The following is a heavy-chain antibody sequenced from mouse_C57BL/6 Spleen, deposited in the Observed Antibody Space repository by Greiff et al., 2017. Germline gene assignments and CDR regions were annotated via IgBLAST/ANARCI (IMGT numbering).Heavy chain of an antibody. CDR1: GYTFTSYT. D-gene: IGHD2-3*01. J-gene: IGHJ2*01. Sequence: VQLQQSGAELARPGASVKMSCKASGYTFTSYTMHWVKQRPGQGLEWIGYINPSSGYTKYNQKFKDKATLTADKSSSTAYMQLSSLTSEDSSVYYCARLTYDGYYVGYFDYWGQGTTLTVSS. CDR3: ARLTYDGYYVGYFDY. V-gene: IGHV1-4*01. CDR2: INPSSGYT.